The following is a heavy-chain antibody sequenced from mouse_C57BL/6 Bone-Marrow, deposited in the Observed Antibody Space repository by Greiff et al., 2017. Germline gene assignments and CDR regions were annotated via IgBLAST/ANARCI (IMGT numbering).Heavy chain of an antibody. Sequence: QVQLKQPGAELVKPGASVKMSCKASGYTFTSYWITWVKQRPGQGLEWIGDIYPGSGSTNYNEKFKSKATLTVDTSSSTAYMQLRSLTSEDSSVYYCARWDFTTVVAQDFDYWGQGTTLTVSS. V-gene: IGHV1-55*01. D-gene: IGHD1-1*01. CDR1: GYTFTSYW. CDR2: IYPGSGST. CDR3: ARWDFTTVVAQDFDY. J-gene: IGHJ2*01.